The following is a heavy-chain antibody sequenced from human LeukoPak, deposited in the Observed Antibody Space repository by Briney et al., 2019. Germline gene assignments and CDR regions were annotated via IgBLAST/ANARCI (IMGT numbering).Heavy chain of an antibody. V-gene: IGHV4-34*01. Sequence: PSETLSLTCAVYGGSFSGYYWSWIRQPPGKGLEWIGEINHSGSTNYNPSLKSRVTISVDTSKNQFSLKLSSVTAADTAVYYCARLQLWSNYWGQGTLVTVSS. J-gene: IGHJ4*02. CDR1: GGSFSGYY. CDR3: ARLQLWSNY. D-gene: IGHD5-18*01. CDR2: INHSGST.